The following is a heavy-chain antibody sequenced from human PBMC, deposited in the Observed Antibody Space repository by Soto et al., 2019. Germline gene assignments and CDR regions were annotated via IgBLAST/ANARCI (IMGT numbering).Heavy chain of an antibody. Sequence: QVQLVQSGGEVKKPGASVIVSCKASGYTFTSYGFSWVRQAPGQGLEGMGWISAANDNTEYAQKLQGRVTVTTDTSTSTAYMELRSMRSDDPAVYYCARSGLRYFDWASSDFWGQGTLVTVSS. D-gene: IGHD3-9*01. CDR1: GYTFTSYG. J-gene: IGHJ4*02. V-gene: IGHV1-18*01. CDR2: ISAANDNT. CDR3: ARSGLRYFDWASSDF.